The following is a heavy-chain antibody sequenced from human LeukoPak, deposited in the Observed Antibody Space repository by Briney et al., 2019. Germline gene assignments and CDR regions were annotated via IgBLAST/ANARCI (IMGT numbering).Heavy chain of an antibody. V-gene: IGHV4-39*01. CDR2: IFYGEST. CDR3: ARQLPTAAADTRGYFDY. Sequence: SETLSLTCSVSAGSISNGDYYWGWIRQAPGQGLEWIGCIFYGESTHYNPSLKSRATISVDTSKNQFSLKLTSVTAADAAIYYCARQLPTAAADTRGYFDYWGQGTVVTVSS. CDR1: AGSISNGDYY. D-gene: IGHD6-25*01. J-gene: IGHJ4*01.